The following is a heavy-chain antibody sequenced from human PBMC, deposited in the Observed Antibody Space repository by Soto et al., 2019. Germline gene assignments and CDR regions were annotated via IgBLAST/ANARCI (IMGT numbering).Heavy chain of an antibody. D-gene: IGHD5-12*01. CDR1: GYSFTIYC. V-gene: IGHV5-51*01. Sequence: GECLKISCKGSGYSFTIYCIGWVLQMPWKGLEWMGIIYPGDSDTRYSPSFQGQVTISADKSISTAYLQWSSLKASDTAMYYCARHVSSGYDYRYYYYGMDVWGQGTTVTVSS. CDR2: IYPGDSDT. CDR3: ARHVSSGYDYRYYYYGMDV. J-gene: IGHJ6*02.